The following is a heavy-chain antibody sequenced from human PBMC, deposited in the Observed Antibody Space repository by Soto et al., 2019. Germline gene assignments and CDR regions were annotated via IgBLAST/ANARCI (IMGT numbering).Heavy chain of an antibody. J-gene: IGHJ4*02. CDR3: ARARRVGATYFDY. CDR2: ISPEGNTE. Sequence: QVQLEESGGGVVKPGRSLRLSCAASGFTFKSYAIHWVRQAPGKGLEWVAVISPEGNTEYYAHAVKGRFTVSRDNSMTTVSLQMNSLSVDDTALYFCARARRVGATYFDYWGRGTLVTVSS. D-gene: IGHD1-26*01. CDR1: GFTFKSYA. V-gene: IGHV3-30-3*01.